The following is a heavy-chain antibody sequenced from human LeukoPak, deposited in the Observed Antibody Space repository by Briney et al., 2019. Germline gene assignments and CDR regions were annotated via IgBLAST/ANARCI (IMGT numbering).Heavy chain of an antibody. CDR2: IFYSGTN. CDR1: GGLISDRNYY. V-gene: IGHV4-39*01. D-gene: IGHD3-22*01. Sequence: PAETLSLTCTVSGGLISDRNYYWGWIRQPPGKGLEWIGSIFYSGTNYYNPSLKTRVTMSEDMSQNQFFLKLSSVTAADTAVYYCARRVNSSGWYFGYWGQGSLVTVSS. J-gene: IGHJ4*02. CDR3: ARRVNSSGWYFGY.